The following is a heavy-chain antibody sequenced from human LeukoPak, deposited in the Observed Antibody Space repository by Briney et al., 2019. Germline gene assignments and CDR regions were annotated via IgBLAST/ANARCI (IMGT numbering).Heavy chain of an antibody. CDR2: ISSSGSTI. D-gene: IGHD4-17*01. V-gene: IGHV3-11*04. CDR1: GFTFSDYY. J-gene: IGHJ4*02. CDR3: ARDRGVTTWIY. Sequence: GGSLRLSCAASGFTFSDYYMSWIRQAPGKGLEWVSYISSSGSTIYYADSVKGRFTISRDDAKNSLYLQMNSLRAEDTSVYYCARDRGVTTWIYWGQGTLVTVSS.